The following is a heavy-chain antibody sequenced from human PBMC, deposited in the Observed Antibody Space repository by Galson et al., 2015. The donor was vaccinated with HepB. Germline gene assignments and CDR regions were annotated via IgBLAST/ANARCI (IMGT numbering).Heavy chain of an antibody. Sequence: ETLSLTCTVSGGSISSSSYYWGWIRQPPGKGLEWIGSIYYSGSTYYNPSLKSRVTISVDTSKNQFSLKLSSVTAADTAVYYCARGSGYSYGFDYWGQGTLVTVSS. CDR1: GGSISSSSYY. V-gene: IGHV4-39*07. CDR2: IYYSGST. CDR3: ARGSGYSYGFDY. D-gene: IGHD5-18*01. J-gene: IGHJ4*02.